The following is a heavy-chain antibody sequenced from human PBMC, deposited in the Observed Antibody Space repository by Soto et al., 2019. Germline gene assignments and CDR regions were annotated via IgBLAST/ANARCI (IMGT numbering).Heavy chain of an antibody. Sequence: SYTLSLTCTVSGASISGYYWSGIRKSAGKGLEWIGRIYATGTTDYNPSLKSRVMMSVDTSKKQFSLKLRSVTAADTAVYYCVRDGTKTLRDWFDPWGQGISVTVSS. CDR2: IYATGTT. J-gene: IGHJ5*02. V-gene: IGHV4-4*07. CDR1: GASISGYY. CDR3: VRDGTKTLRDWFDP. D-gene: IGHD1-1*01.